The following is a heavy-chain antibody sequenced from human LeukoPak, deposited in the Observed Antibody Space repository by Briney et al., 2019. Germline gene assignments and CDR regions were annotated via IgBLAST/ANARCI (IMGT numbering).Heavy chain of an antibody. CDR1: GGSFSGYY. CDR2: INHSGST. J-gene: IGHJ4*02. Sequence: PSETLSLTCAVYGGSFSGYYWSWIRQPPGKGLEWIGEINHSGSTNYNPSLKSRVTISVDTSKNQFSLQLSSVTAADTAVYYWAILYGSGRYFDYWGQGTLVTVSS. D-gene: IGHD3-10*01. V-gene: IGHV4-34*01. CDR3: AILYGSGRYFDY.